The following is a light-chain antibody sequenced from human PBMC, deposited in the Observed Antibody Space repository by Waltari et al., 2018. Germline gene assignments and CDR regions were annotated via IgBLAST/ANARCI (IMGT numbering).Light chain of an antibody. V-gene: IGKV1-39*01. J-gene: IGKJ2*01. CDR3: QQSYSTLMYT. CDR2: AAS. Sequence: GDRVTITCRASQSISSYLNWYQQKQGKAPKLLIYAASSLQSGVPSRFSGSGSGTDFTLTISSLQPEDFATYYCQQSYSTLMYTFGQGTKLEIK. CDR1: QSISSY.